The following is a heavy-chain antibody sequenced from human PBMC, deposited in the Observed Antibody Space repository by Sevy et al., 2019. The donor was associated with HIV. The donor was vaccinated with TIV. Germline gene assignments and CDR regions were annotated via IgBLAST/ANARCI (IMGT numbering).Heavy chain of an antibody. D-gene: IGHD1-26*01. Sequence: SETLSLTCTVSGGSITSLYWNWIRQPPGKGLEWIANIYYNGHINYNPSPKSRVTLSLDTSKNQYSLRLSSVTAADTARSYCAGDSAWGRCYSWGQGTLVTVSS. CDR1: GGSITSLY. V-gene: IGHV4-59*08. J-gene: IGHJ4*02. CDR2: IYYNGHI. CDR3: AGDSAWGRCYS.